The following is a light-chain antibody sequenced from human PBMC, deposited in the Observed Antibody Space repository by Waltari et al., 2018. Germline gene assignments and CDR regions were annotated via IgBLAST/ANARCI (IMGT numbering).Light chain of an antibody. CDR1: SSNIGAGYD. J-gene: IGLJ2*01. Sequence: QSVLTQPPSVSGAPGQRVTISCTGSSSNIGAGYDVHWYQQLPGTAPKLLIYGTSNRPAGVPDRFSGSKSGTSASLAITGLQAEDDADYYCQSYDSSLSGWEVFGGGTKLTVL. CDR2: GTS. CDR3: QSYDSSLSGWEV. V-gene: IGLV1-40*01.